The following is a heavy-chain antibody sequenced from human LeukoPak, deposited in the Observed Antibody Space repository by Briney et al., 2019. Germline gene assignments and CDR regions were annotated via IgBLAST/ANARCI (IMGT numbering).Heavy chain of an antibody. J-gene: IGHJ4*02. CDR3: AKVHGSGSYRFDF. D-gene: IGHD3-10*01. Sequence: GGSLRRSCDGSGFTFDRYARSWVRQSPGKGLEWASAVTGTGGNTYHADSVKDRFTISRDNSKNTVYLQMNSLRAEDTAIYYCAKVHGSGSYRFDFWGQGTLVTVSS. V-gene: IGHV3-23*01. CDR1: GFTFDRYA. CDR2: VTGTGGNT.